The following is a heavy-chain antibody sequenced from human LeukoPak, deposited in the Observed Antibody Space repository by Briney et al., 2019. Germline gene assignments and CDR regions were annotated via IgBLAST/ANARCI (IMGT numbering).Heavy chain of an antibody. CDR2: VHYSGTN. CDR3: VRQKAVSADFEY. D-gene: IGHD1-26*01. J-gene: IGHJ4*01. Sequence: PSETLSLTCTVSGGSISYYFWSWFRQSPGKGLEWIGNVHYSGTNTYNPSLESRLSMSVDTSKNQFSLTLNSATAADTAVYYCVRQKAVSADFEYRGQGTLVTVAS. CDR1: GGSISYYF. V-gene: IGHV4-59*08.